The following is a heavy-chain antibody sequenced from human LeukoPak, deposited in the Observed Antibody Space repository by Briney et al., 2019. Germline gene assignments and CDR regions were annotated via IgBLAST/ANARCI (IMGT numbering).Heavy chain of an antibody. CDR3: AKDAYCSSTSCSSRGPFDP. Sequence: PGGSLRLSCAASGFTFSSHAMNWFRRAQGKGLEWVQGISNGGGNTYYADSVKGRFTISRDNSKNTLYLQMNSLRAEDTAVYYCAKDAYCSSTSCSSRGPFDPWGQGTLVTVSS. CDR1: GFTFSSHA. J-gene: IGHJ5*02. CDR2: ISNGGGNT. D-gene: IGHD2-2*01. V-gene: IGHV3-23*01.